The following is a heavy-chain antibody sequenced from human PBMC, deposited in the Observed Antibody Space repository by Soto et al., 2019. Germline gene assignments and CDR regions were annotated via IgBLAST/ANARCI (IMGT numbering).Heavy chain of an antibody. CDR1: GFTFSSYG. CDR3: ARDRGFGGGHSLDGVFWFDP. Sequence: GGSLRLSCAASGFTFSSYGMYWVRQAPGKGLEWVAVIWYDGSNKYYADSVQGRFTISRDNSKNTVYLQMKSLRAEDTAVYYCARDRGFGGGHSLDGVFWFDPWGQGTLVPSPQ. CDR2: IWYDGSNK. J-gene: IGHJ5*02. V-gene: IGHV3-33*01. D-gene: IGHD3-10*01.